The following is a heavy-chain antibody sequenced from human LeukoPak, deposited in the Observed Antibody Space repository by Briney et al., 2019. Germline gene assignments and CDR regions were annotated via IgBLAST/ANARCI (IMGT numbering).Heavy chain of an antibody. Sequence: GESLKISCKGSGYSFTSYWIGWVRLMPGKGLEWMGIIYPGDSDTRYSPSFQGQVTISADKPIRTAYLRWSSLKASDTAIYYCARHHDYGDYGCFDYWGQGTLVTVSP. CDR1: GYSFTSYW. D-gene: IGHD4-17*01. J-gene: IGHJ4*02. CDR2: IYPGDSDT. CDR3: ARHHDYGDYGCFDY. V-gene: IGHV5-51*01.